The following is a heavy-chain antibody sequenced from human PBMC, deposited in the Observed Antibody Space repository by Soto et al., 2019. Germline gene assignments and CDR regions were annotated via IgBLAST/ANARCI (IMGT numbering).Heavy chain of an antibody. Sequence: SETLSLTCTAYGESFNGYYWSWIRQPPGKGLEWIGEIHHSGSTNYNPSLKSRVTFSIDTSKRQFSLKVRSVTAADTAVYYCAKDPVYPYYGMDVWGQGTTVTVSS. CDR1: GESFNGYY. CDR3: AKDPVYPYYGMDV. J-gene: IGHJ6*02. V-gene: IGHV4-34*01. CDR2: IHHSGST.